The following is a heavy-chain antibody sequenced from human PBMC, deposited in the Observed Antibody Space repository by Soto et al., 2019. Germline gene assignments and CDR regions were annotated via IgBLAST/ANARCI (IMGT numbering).Heavy chain of an antibody. Sequence: GGSLRLSCAASGFTFSSYAMHWVRQAPGKGLEWVAVISYDGSNKYYADSVKGRFTLSRDNSKNTVYLQMNSLRAEDTAVYYCARDLSSYYYDTSGFLGWFDPWGQGTLVTSPQ. D-gene: IGHD3-22*01. CDR3: ARDLSSYYYDTSGFLGWFDP. CDR2: ISYDGSNK. V-gene: IGHV3-30-3*01. CDR1: GFTFSSYA. J-gene: IGHJ5*02.